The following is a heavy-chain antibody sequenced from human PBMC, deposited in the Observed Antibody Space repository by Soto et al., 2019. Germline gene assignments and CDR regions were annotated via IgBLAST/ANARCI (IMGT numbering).Heavy chain of an antibody. CDR1: GGSISSGGYY. CDR3: ARVSSTLGVSYYKYYFDY. Sequence: SETLSLTCTVSGGSISSGGYYWSWIRQHPGKGLEWIGYIYYSGSTYYNPSLKSRVTISVDTSKNQFSLKLSSVTAADTAVYYCARVSSTLGVSYYKYYFDYWGQGTLVTVSS. CDR2: IYYSGST. V-gene: IGHV4-31*03. J-gene: IGHJ4*02. D-gene: IGHD1-26*01.